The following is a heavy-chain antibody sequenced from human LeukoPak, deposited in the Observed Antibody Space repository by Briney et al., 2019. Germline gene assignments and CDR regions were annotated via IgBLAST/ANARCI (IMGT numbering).Heavy chain of an antibody. CDR1: GDSISNSDYY. D-gene: IGHD3-22*01. Sequence: PSETLSLTCTVSGDSISNSDYYWAWIRQPPGKGLEWIGSIYYTGSAYYYSSLKSRITMSVDTSKNQFSLKVRSVTATDTAVYYCARETEYYYDSLDAFDIWGQGTMVTVSS. J-gene: IGHJ3*02. CDR3: ARETEYYYDSLDAFDI. V-gene: IGHV4-39*02. CDR2: IYYTGSA.